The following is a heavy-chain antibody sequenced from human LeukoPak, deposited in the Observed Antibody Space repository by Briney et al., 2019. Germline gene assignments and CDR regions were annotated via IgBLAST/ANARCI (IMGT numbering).Heavy chain of an antibody. CDR2: ISGSGGST. J-gene: IGHJ4*02. V-gene: IGHV3-23*01. CDR1: GCTFSSYA. Sequence: GGSLRLSGAASGCTFSSYAMSGVRQAPGKGLEWVSAISGSGGSTYYADSVKGRFTISRDNSKNTLYLQMNSLRAEDTAVYYCAKAVRVQLERPEYFDYWGQGTLVTVSS. D-gene: IGHD1-1*01. CDR3: AKAVRVQLERPEYFDY.